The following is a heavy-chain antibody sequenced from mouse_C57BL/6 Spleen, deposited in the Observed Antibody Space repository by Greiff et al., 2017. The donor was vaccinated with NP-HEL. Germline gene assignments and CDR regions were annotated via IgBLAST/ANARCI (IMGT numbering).Heavy chain of an antibody. CDR1: GYTFTSYW. D-gene: IGHD2-4*01. CDR3: AKEYDCDCYYFDY. J-gene: IGHJ2*01. V-gene: IGHV1-52*01. CDR2: IDPSDSET. Sequence: QVQLQQPGAELVRPGSSVKLSCKASGYTFTSYWMHWVKQRPIQGLEWLGNIDPSDSETHYNQKFKDTATLTVDKSSSTAYMHLSSLTSEDSAFYYSAKEYDCDCYYFDYWGQGTTLTVSS.